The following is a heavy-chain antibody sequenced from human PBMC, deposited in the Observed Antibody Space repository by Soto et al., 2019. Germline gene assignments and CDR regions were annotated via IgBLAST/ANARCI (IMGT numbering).Heavy chain of an antibody. V-gene: IGHV3-23*01. D-gene: IGHD3-22*01. J-gene: IGHJ5*02. Sequence: GSLRLSCAASGFTFSSYAMSWVRQAPGKGLEWVSTISGSGGSTYYADSVKGRFTISRDNSKNTLYLQMNSLRPEDTAVYYCARDRNYYDSKVFDPWGQGTLVT. CDR1: GFTFSSYA. CDR2: ISGSGGST. CDR3: ARDRNYYDSKVFDP.